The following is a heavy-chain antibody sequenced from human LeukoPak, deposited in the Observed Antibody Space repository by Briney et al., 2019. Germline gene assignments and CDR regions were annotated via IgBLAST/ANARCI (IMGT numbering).Heavy chain of an antibody. Sequence: PGGSLRLSCTASGFTFSSLAVTWVRQAPGKGLEWVSTIRSNGDTTYNADSVKGRFTISRDNSKNTLYLELNSLRVEDTATFYCAKGQELDDGVFDSWGQGTMVTVPS. V-gene: IGHV3-23*01. CDR1: GFTFSSLA. CDR3: AKGQELDDGVFDS. CDR2: IRSNGDTT. D-gene: IGHD1-1*01. J-gene: IGHJ4*02.